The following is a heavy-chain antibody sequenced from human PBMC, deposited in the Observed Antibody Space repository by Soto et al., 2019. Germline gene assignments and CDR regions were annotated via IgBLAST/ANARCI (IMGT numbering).Heavy chain of an antibody. Sequence: EVQLLESGGGLVQPGGSLRLSCAASGFTFSSYAMSWVRQAPGKGLEWVSAISGSGGSTSYADSVKGRFTISRDDSNSSLYLQMNSLRAEDTAGYYCAKEGGVGTEDYWGQGTLVTVS. J-gene: IGHJ4*02. V-gene: IGHV3-23*01. D-gene: IGHD1-1*01. CDR3: AKEGGVGTEDY. CDR1: GFTFSSYA. CDR2: ISGSGGST.